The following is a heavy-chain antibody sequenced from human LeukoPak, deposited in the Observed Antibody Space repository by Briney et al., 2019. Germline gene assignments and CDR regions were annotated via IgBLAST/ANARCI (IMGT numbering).Heavy chain of an antibody. CDR1: GFTFSSYA. V-gene: IGHV3-23*01. J-gene: IGHJ4*02. Sequence: PGGSLRLSCAASGFTFSSYAMSWVRQAPGKGLEWVSAISGSGGSTYCADSVKGRFTISRDNSKNTLYLQMNSLRAEDTAVYYCAKDHAYCGGDCYSYFDYWGQGTLVTVSS. D-gene: IGHD2-21*02. CDR2: ISGSGGST. CDR3: AKDHAYCGGDCYSYFDY.